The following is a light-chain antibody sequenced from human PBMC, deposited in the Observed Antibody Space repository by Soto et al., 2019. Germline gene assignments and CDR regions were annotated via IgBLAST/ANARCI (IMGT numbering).Light chain of an antibody. CDR1: RSDVRGYNY. J-gene: IGLJ1*01. CDR3: SSYASSNNPYV. CDR2: EVS. Sequence: QPVPTPPPSASGTPGQSVTISCTGTRSDVRGYNYVSWYQQHPGKAPRLMIYEVSKRPSGVPDRFSGSKSGNTASLTVSGLQAEDEADYYCSSYASSNNPYVFGTGTRSPS. V-gene: IGLV2-8*01.